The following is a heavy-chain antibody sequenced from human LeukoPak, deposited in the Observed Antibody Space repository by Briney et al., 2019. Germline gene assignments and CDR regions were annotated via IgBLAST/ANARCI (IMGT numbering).Heavy chain of an antibody. V-gene: IGHV1-46*01. CDR1: GYTFANYH. Sequence: ASVKVSCKASGYTFANYHVHWARQAPGQGLQWMGIINPNGGSTSYAQKFQGRVTMTTDTSTSTVYMELSSLRSEDTAVYYCARDSTLAAHTREHYYKMDVWGQGTTVTVSS. D-gene: IGHD6-19*01. J-gene: IGHJ6*02. CDR2: INPNGGST. CDR3: ARDSTLAAHTREHYYKMDV.